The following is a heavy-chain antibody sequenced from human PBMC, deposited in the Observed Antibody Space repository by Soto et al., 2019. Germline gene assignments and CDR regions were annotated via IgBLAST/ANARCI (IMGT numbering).Heavy chain of an antibody. CDR1: GGSISSSSYY. D-gene: IGHD2-15*01. CDR3: AGTYCSGGSCYSGAPDY. Sequence: QLQLQESGPGLVKPSETLSLTCTVSGGSISSSSYYCGWIRQPPGKGLEWIGSIYYSGSTYYNPSLKSRVTISVDTSKNQFSLKLSSVTAADTAVYYCAGTYCSGGSCYSGAPDYWGQGTLVTVSS. V-gene: IGHV4-39*01. J-gene: IGHJ4*02. CDR2: IYYSGST.